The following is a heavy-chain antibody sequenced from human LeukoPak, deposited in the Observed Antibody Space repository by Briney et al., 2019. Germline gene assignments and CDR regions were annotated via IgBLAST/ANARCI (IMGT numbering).Heavy chain of an antibody. CDR1: GFTFNTYW. CDR2: ISSDGSRT. Sequence: GGSLRLSCVASGFTFNTYWMYWVRQGSGKGLVWVSRISSDGSRTEYADSVEGRFTISRDNAKNTLYLQMDSLSAEDTAVYYCARGPSHSGSYFVYWGQGTLVTVSS. CDR3: ARGPSHSGSYFVY. V-gene: IGHV3-74*03. D-gene: IGHD1-26*01. J-gene: IGHJ4*02.